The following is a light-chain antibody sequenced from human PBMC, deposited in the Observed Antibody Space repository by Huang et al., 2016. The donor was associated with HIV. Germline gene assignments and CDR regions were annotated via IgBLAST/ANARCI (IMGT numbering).Light chain of an antibody. CDR3: QQYVSSPRT. Sequence: EIVLTQSPGTLSLSPGESATLSCRASQSVSSTYLAWYQQKSGQAPGLRIYDATKRATGIPDRFSGSGSGTDFTLTISRLEPEDFAVYYCQQYVSSPRTFGQGTKVEIK. CDR2: DAT. CDR1: QSVSSTY. J-gene: IGKJ1*01. V-gene: IGKV3-20*01.